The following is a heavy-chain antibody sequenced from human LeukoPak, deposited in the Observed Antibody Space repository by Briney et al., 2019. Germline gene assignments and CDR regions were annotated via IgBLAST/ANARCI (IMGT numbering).Heavy chain of an antibody. CDR3: ARGGAAYCSGGSCYPFKY. CDR1: GGSFSGYY. J-gene: IGHJ4*02. V-gene: IGHV4-34*01. D-gene: IGHD2-15*01. Sequence: SETLSLTCAVYGGSFSGYYWSWIRQPPGKGLEWIGEINHSGSTNYNPSLKSRVTISVDTSKNQFSLKLSSVTAADTAVYYRARGGAAYCSGGSCYPFKYWGQGTLVTVSS. CDR2: INHSGST.